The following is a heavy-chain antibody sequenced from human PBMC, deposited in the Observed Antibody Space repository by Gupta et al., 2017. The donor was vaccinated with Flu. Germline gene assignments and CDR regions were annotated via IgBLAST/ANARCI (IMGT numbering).Heavy chain of an antibody. CDR2: ISYDGSIK. CDR1: GFTFSSSG. J-gene: IGHJ4*02. V-gene: IGHV3-30*03. CDR3: ARYCPGGTCFDY. Sequence: QAQLVESGGGVVQPGRSLRLSCAASGFTFSSSGMHWVHQAPGKGLEWVALISYDGSIKYYADSVKGRFTISRDNSQNTLYLQMNSLRAEDTAVYYCARYCPGGTCFDYWGQGSLVTVSS. D-gene: IGHD2-8*02.